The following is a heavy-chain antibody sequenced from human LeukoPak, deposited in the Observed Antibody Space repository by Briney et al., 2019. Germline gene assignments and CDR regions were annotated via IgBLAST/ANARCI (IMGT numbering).Heavy chain of an antibody. Sequence: GGSLRLSCAASGFTFSSYWMSWVRQAPGKGLEWVSAISGSGGSTNYADSVKGRFTISRDNSKNTLYLQMNSLRAEDTAVYYCAKEHQWEQLLYMDVWGKGTTVTISS. J-gene: IGHJ6*03. D-gene: IGHD1-26*01. V-gene: IGHV3-23*01. CDR2: ISGSGGST. CDR1: GFTFSSYW. CDR3: AKEHQWEQLLYMDV.